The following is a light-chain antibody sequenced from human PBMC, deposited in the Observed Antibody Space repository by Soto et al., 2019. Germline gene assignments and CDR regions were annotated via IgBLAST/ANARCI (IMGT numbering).Light chain of an antibody. V-gene: IGKV3-11*01. CDR3: QQHSNWPPYT. Sequence: IVVTQSPATLSLSPGERATLSCRASQSVSSYLAWYQQKPGQAPRLLIYDASNRATGIPARFSGSGSGTDFTLTISSLEPEDFAVYYCQQHSNWPPYTFGQGTKVDIK. CDR1: QSVSSY. CDR2: DAS. J-gene: IGKJ2*01.